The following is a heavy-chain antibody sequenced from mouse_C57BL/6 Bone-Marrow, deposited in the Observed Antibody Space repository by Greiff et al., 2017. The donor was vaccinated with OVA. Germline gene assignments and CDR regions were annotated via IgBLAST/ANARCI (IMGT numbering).Heavy chain of an antibody. D-gene: IGHD2-5*01. J-gene: IGHJ3*01. CDR1: GYTFTDYE. CDR2: IDPETGGT. Sequence: VQRVESGAELVRPGASVTLSCKASGYTFTDYEMHWVKQTPVHGLEWIGAIDPETGGTAYNQKFKGKAILTADKSSSTAYMELRSLTSEDSAVYYCTREDYSKRFAYWGQGTLVTVSA. CDR3: TREDYSKRFAY. V-gene: IGHV1-15*01.